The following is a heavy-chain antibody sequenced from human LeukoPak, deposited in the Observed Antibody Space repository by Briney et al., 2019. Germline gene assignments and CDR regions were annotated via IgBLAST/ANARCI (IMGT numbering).Heavy chain of an antibody. CDR3: AREGGYRYQDYFDY. CDR1: GYTFTGYY. Sequence: ASVKVSCKASGYTFTGYYMHWVRQAPGQGLEWMGWINPNSGGTNYAQEFQGRVTMTRDTSISTAYMELSRLRSDDTAVYYCAREGGYRYQDYFDYWGQGTLVTVSS. D-gene: IGHD6-13*01. J-gene: IGHJ4*02. V-gene: IGHV1-2*02. CDR2: INPNSGGT.